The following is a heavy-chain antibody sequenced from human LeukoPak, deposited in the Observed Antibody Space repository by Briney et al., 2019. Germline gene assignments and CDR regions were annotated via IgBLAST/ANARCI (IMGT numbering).Heavy chain of an antibody. D-gene: IGHD4-23*01. CDR3: ARYGGNSAYYYYGMDV. V-gene: IGHV1-69*04. Sequence: ASVTVSCKASGGTFSIYAISWVRQAPGQGREWMGRIIPIFGIANYAQKFQGRVTITADKSTSTAYMELSSLRSEDTAVYYCARYGGNSAYYYYGMDVWGQGTTVTISS. CDR2: IIPIFGIA. J-gene: IGHJ6*02. CDR1: GGTFSIYA.